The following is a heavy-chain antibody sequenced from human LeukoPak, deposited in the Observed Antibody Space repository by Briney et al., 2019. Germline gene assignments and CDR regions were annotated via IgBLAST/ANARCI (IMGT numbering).Heavy chain of an antibody. CDR1: GFTFSSYA. CDR2: ISGSGTAT. D-gene: IGHD3-22*01. J-gene: IGHJ4*02. CDR3: AKWEGSSGCAFDY. Sequence: GGSLRLSCAASGFTFSSYAMSWVRQAPGKGLEWVSTISGSGTATYYADSVKGRFTISGDNSKKTLYLQMNSVRAEDTAVYNCAKWEGSSGCAFDYWGQGTLVTVSS. V-gene: IGHV3-23*01.